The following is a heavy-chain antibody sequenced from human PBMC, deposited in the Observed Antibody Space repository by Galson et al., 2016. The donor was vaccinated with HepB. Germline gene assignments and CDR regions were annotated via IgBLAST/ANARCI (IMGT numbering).Heavy chain of an antibody. CDR2: TYYRSNWYN. D-gene: IGHD2/OR15-2a*01. J-gene: IGHJ5*02. Sequence: CAISGDSVSSNSAAWTWIRQSPLRGLEWLGRTYYRSNWYNDYAVSVKSRISIHPDTSKNQFSLQLNSVTPEDTAVYYCARVRCSTFRCQNWFDPWGQGTLVTVSS. V-gene: IGHV6-1*01. CDR3: ARVRCSTFRCQNWFDP. CDR1: GDSVSSNSAA.